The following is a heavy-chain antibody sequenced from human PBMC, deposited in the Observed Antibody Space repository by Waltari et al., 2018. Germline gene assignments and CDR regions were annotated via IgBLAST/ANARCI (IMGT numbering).Heavy chain of an antibody. CDR2: IYTSGST. CDR3: ARKLASPPSPRGAFCN. CDR1: GGSISSYY. D-gene: IGHD2-15*01. J-gene: IGHJ3*01. Sequence: QVQLQESGPGLVKPSETLSLTCTVSGGSISSYYWSWIRQPAGKGLEWIGRIYTSGSTNHNPLLKDRGTKSRDTSQNQFPPKVSSVTAGDPALYYWARKLASPPSPRGAFCNWGQGTMGTVSS. V-gene: IGHV4-4*07.